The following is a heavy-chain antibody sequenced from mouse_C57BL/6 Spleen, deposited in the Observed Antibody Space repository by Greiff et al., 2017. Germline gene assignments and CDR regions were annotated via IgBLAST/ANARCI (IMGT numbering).Heavy chain of an antibody. D-gene: IGHD2-10*02. V-gene: IGHV1-20*01. J-gene: IGHJ4*01. Sequence: EVQVVESGPELVKPGDSVKISCKASGYSFTGYFMNWVMQSHGKSLEWIGRINPYNGDTFYNQKFKGKATLTVDKSSSTAHMELRSLTSEDSAVYYCARGTGYDYYAMDYWGQGTSVTVSS. CDR2: INPYNGDT. CDR3: ARGTGYDYYAMDY. CDR1: GYSFTGYF.